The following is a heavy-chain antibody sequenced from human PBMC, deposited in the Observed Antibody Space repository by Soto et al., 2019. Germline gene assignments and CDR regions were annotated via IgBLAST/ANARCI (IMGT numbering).Heavy chain of an antibody. D-gene: IGHD2-2*01. CDR2: IIPILGIA. CDR3: ARGPGVPAARVFDS. J-gene: IGHJ5*01. Sequence: GQGLEWMGRIIPILGIANYAQKFQGRVTITADKSTSTAYMELSSLRSEDTAVYYCARGPGVPAARVFDSWGQGTLVTVSS. V-gene: IGHV1-69*04.